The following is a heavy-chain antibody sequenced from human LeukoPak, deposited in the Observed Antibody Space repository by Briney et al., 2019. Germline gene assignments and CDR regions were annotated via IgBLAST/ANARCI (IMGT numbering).Heavy chain of an antibody. D-gene: IGHD3-3*01. CDR2: INAGNGNT. V-gene: IGHV1-3*03. CDR3: ARARYETRIWPKSRYDYYHYMDV. Sequence: ASVKVSCKASGYTFTGYYMHWVRQALGQRLEWMGWINAGNGNTKYSPEFQDRVTITRDTSASTAYMELSSLRSEDMAVYYCARARYETRIWPKSRYDYYHYMDVWGKGTTVTVSS. CDR1: GYTFTGYY. J-gene: IGHJ6*03.